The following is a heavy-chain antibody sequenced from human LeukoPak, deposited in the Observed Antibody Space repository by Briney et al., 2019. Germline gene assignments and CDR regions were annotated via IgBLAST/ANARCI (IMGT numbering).Heavy chain of an antibody. CDR1: GFTFSSYG. CDR2: ISYDGSNK. V-gene: IGHV3-30*18. J-gene: IGHJ3*02. CDR3: AKGVPRYDGGAWIDAFDI. D-gene: IGHD2-21*01. Sequence: PGGSLRLSCAASGFTFSSYGMHWVRQAPGKGLEWVAVISYDGSNKYYADSVKGRFTISRDNSKNTLSLQMNSLRAEDTALYYCAKGVPRYDGGAWIDAFDIWGQGTMVTLSS.